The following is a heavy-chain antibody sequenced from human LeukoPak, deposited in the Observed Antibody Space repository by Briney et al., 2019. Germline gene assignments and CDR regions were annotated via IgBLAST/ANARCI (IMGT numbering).Heavy chain of an antibody. J-gene: IGHJ5*02. V-gene: IGHV4-61*02. D-gene: IGHD3-10*01. CDR2: IYTSGST. Sequence: SETLSLTCTVSGGSISSGSYYWSWIRQPAGKGLEWIGRIYTSGSTNYNPSLKSRVTISVDTSKNQFSLKLSSVTAADTAVYFCARHANTYYYGSGNGNWFDPWGQGTLVTVSS. CDR3: ARHANTYYYGSGNGNWFDP. CDR1: GGSISSGSYY.